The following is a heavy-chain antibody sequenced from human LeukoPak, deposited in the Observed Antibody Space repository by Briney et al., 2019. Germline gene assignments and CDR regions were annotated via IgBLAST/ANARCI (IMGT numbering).Heavy chain of an antibody. J-gene: IGHJ3*02. Sequence: ASVKVSCKASGYTFTGYYMHWVRQAPGQGLEWMGWINPNSGGTNYAQKFQGRVTMTRDTSISTAYMELSRLRSDDTAVYYCARLKQPRPTDYGSGSYYFDAFDIWGQGTMVTVSS. CDR1: GYTFTGYY. CDR2: INPNSGGT. CDR3: ARLKQPRPTDYGSGSYYFDAFDI. D-gene: IGHD3-10*01. V-gene: IGHV1-2*02.